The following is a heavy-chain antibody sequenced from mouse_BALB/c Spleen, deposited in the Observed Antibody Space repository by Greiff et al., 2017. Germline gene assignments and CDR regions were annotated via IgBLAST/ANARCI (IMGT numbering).Heavy chain of an antibody. CDR3: ARDYYGSSYVRTWFAY. CDR2: INPSTGYT. D-gene: IGHD1-1*01. V-gene: IGHV1-7*01. J-gene: IGHJ3*01. CDR1: GYTFTSYW. Sequence: QVQLQQSGAELAKPGASVKMSCKASGYTFTSYWMHWVKQRPGQGLEWIGYINPSTGYTEYNQKFKDKATLTADKSSSTAYMQLSSLTSEDSAVYYCARDYYGSSYVRTWFAYWGQGTLVTVSA.